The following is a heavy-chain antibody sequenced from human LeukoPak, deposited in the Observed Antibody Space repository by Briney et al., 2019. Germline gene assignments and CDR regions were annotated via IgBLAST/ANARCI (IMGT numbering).Heavy chain of an antibody. V-gene: IGHV3-21*01. D-gene: IGHD2/OR15-2a*01. CDR3: ASPSSPNDAFDI. Sequence: GGSLRLSRAASGFTFSSYSMNWVRQALGKGLEWVSSISSSSSYIYYADSVKGRFTISRDNAKNSLYLQMNSLRAEDTAVYYCASPSSPNDAFDIWGQGTMVTVSS. J-gene: IGHJ3*02. CDR1: GFTFSSYS. CDR2: ISSSSSYI.